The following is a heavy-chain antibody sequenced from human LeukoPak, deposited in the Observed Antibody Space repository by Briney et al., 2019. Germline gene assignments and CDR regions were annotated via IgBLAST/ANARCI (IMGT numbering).Heavy chain of an antibody. V-gene: IGHV3-43*01. D-gene: IGHD6-13*01. CDR1: GFTFDDYT. J-gene: IGHJ4*02. CDR3: AKDRSSHSSSWYYFDY. CDR2: ISWDGGST. Sequence: GGSLRLSCAASGFTFDDYTMHWVRQAPGKGLEWVSLISWDGGSTYYADSVKGRFTISRDNSKNSLYLQMNSLRTEDTALYYCAKDRSSHSSSWYYFDYWGQGTLVTVSS.